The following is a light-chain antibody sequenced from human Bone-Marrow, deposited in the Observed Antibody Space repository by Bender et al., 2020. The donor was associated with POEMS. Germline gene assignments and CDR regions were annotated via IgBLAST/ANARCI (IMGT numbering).Light chain of an antibody. J-gene: IGLJ2*01. V-gene: IGLV2-14*03. Sequence: QSALTQPASVSGSPGQSITISCTGTSSDVGGYNYVSWYQQHPGKAPKFIIYDDTKRPSGVSDRFSGFKSGNTASLTISGLQPEDEADYFCLSYTRTSTLIFGGGTTLTVL. CDR1: SSDVGGYNY. CDR3: LSYTRTSTLI. CDR2: DDT.